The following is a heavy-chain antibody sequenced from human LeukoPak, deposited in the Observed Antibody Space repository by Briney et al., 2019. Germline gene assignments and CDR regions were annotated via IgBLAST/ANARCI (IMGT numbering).Heavy chain of an antibody. CDR3: ARKTKRRYCSGGSCPTKWFDP. Sequence: SETLSLTCAVYGGSFSGYYWSWIRQPPGKGLEWIGEINHSGSTNYNPSLKSRVTISVDTSKNQFSLKLSSVTAADTAVYYCARKTKRRYCSGGSCPTKWFDPWGQGTLVTVSS. V-gene: IGHV4-34*01. D-gene: IGHD2-15*01. CDR1: GGSFSGYY. CDR2: INHSGST. J-gene: IGHJ5*02.